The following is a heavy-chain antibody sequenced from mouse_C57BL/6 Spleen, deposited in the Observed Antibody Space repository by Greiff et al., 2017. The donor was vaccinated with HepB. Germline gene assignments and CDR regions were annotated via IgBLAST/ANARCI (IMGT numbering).Heavy chain of an antibody. CDR1: GFTFSDYY. Sequence: EVMLVESGGGLVQPGGSLKLSCAASGFTFSDYYMYWVRQTPEKRLEWVAYISNGGGSTYYPDTVKGRFTISRDNAKNTLYLQMSRLKSEDTAMYYCARQVYGNYLAWFAYWGQGTLVTVSA. CDR3: ARQVYGNYLAWFAY. D-gene: IGHD2-1*01. V-gene: IGHV5-12*01. J-gene: IGHJ3*01. CDR2: ISNGGGST.